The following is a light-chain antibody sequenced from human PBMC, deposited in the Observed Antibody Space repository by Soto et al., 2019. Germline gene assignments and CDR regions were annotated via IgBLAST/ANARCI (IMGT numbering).Light chain of an antibody. Sequence: EIVMTQSPATLSVSPGERATLSCRASQSVSSNLAWYQQKPGQAPSLLIYGASTRATGIPARFSGSGSGTDFTLTISSLQSEDLAVYYCQQYNNWPRTFGQGTKV. J-gene: IGKJ1*01. CDR2: GAS. V-gene: IGKV3-15*01. CDR3: QQYNNWPRT. CDR1: QSVSSN.